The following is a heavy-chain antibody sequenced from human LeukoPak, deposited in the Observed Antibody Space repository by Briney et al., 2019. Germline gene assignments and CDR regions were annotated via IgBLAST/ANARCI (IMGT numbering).Heavy chain of an antibody. CDR3: ARHQLYYDILTGYYENYNWFDP. CDR2: ISGSGSGT. J-gene: IGHJ5*02. Sequence: PGGSLRLSCAASGFSFSNYAMSWVRQAPGKGLEWVSAISGSGSGTYYADSVKGQFTISRDNSKNTLYLQMNSLRAEDTAVYYCARHQLYYDILTGYYENYNWFDPWGQGTLVTVSS. V-gene: IGHV3-23*01. CDR1: GFSFSNYA. D-gene: IGHD3-9*01.